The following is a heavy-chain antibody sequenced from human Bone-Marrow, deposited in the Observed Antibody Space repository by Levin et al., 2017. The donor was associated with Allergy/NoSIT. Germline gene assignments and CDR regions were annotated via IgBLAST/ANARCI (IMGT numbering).Heavy chain of an antibody. CDR1: GASISDAAYY. D-gene: IGHD4-17*01. Sequence: KSSETLSLTCTVSGASISDAAYYWSWIRQSAGKKLEWIGRVYTDGNTNYNPSFKSRVTISIDTSRKQFSLTLNSVTAADTAVYYCARDWWLAAQYGDYSVLGWFEPWGQGTLVTISS. CDR3: ARDWWLAAQYGDYSVLGWFEP. CDR2: VYTDGNT. V-gene: IGHV4-61*02. J-gene: IGHJ5*01.